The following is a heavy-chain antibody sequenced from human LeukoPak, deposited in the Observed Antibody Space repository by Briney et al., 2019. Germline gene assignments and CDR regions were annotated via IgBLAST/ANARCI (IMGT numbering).Heavy chain of an antibody. D-gene: IGHD3-22*01. CDR3: AKDGPLDSSDSYYSFYYGMDV. V-gene: IGHV3-30*18. CDR1: GFTFSSYG. CDR2: ISYDGSNK. Sequence: GGSLRLSCAASGFTFSSYGMHWVRQAPAKGLEWVAIISYDGSNKYYADSVKGRFTISRDNSKNTLFLQINSLRAEDTAVYYCAKDGPLDSSDSYYSFYYGMDVWGQGTTVTVSS. J-gene: IGHJ6*02.